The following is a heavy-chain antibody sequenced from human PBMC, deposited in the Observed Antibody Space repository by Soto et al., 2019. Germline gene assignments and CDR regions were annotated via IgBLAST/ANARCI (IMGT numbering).Heavy chain of an antibody. CDR1: GYSFTNYW. J-gene: IGHJ4*02. CDR2: IYPGDSDT. Sequence: PGESLKISCKGSGYSFTNYWIGWVRQMPGKGLEWMGIIYPGDSDTRYSPSFQGQVTISADKSVSTAYVQWSSLKASDTAMYYCARLYGSGSYYNLGDYWGQGTLVTVSS. CDR3: ARLYGSGSYYNLGDY. V-gene: IGHV5-51*01. D-gene: IGHD3-10*01.